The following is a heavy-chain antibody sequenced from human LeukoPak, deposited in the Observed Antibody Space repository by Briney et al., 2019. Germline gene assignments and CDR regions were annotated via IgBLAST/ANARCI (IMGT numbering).Heavy chain of an antibody. CDR2: INHSGST. CDR1: GGSFSGYY. CDR3: ARASRGWLQRGCDY. V-gene: IGHV4-34*01. D-gene: IGHD5-24*01. Sequence: PSETLSLTCAVYGGSFSGYYWNWIRQPPGKGLEWIGEINHSGSTNYNPSLKSRVTISVDTSKNQFSLKLSSVTAADTAVYYCARASRGWLQRGCDYWGQGTLVIVSS. J-gene: IGHJ4*02.